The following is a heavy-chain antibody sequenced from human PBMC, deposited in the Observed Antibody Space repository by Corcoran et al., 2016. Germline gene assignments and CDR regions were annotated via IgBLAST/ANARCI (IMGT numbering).Heavy chain of an antibody. CDR1: GYSISSGYY. Sequence: QVQLQESGPGLVKPSETLSLTCTVSGYSISSGYYWGWIRQPPGKGLEWIGSIYHSGSTYYNPSLKSRVTISVDTSKNQFSLKLSSVTAADTAVYYCARDQRIAAAGTSLSGGYYGMDVWGQGTTVTVSS. D-gene: IGHD6-13*01. J-gene: IGHJ6*02. V-gene: IGHV4-38-2*02. CDR2: IYHSGST. CDR3: ARDQRIAAAGTSLSGGYYGMDV.